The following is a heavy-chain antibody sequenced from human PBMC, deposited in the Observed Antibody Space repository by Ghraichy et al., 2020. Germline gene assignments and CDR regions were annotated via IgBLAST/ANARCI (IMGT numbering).Heavy chain of an antibody. CDR3: AKCGDFWSGYLEYYYYYYYMDV. Sequence: GGSLRLSCAASGFTFSSYAMSWVRQAPGKGLEWVSAISGSGGSTYYADSVKGRFTISRDNSKNTLYLQMNSLRAEDTAVYYCAKCGDFWSGYLEYYYYYYYMDVWGKGTTVTVSS. J-gene: IGHJ6*03. V-gene: IGHV3-23*01. CDR2: ISGSGGST. D-gene: IGHD3-3*01. CDR1: GFTFSSYA.